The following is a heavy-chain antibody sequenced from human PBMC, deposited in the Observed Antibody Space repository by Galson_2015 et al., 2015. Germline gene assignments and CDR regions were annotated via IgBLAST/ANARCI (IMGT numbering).Heavy chain of an antibody. CDR2: ISSSGSTI. J-gene: IGHJ2*01. V-gene: IGHV3-11*01. Sequence: SLRLSCAVSGFTFSDYFMSWIRQAPGKGLEWVSYISSSGSTIYYADSVKGRFSISRDNAKNSLYLQMNSVRAVDTAVYYCGRSHDSRGYYGFDTWGRGTRVTVSS. D-gene: IGHD3-22*01. CDR3: GRSHDSRGYYGFDT. CDR1: GFTFSDYF.